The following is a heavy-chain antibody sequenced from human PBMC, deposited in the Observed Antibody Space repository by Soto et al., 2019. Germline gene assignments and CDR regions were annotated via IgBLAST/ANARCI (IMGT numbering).Heavy chain of an antibody. D-gene: IGHD2-21*01. J-gene: IGHJ4*02. CDR3: ARGHPDQWSLYYFDY. V-gene: IGHV1-18*01. CDR1: GYTFTSYG. CDR2: ISAYNGNT. Sequence: GASVKVSCKASGYTFTSYGISWVRQAPGQGLEWMGWISAYNGNTNYAQKLQGRVTMTTDTSTSTAYMELRSLRSDDTAVYYCARGHPDQWSLYYFDYWGQGTLVTVSS.